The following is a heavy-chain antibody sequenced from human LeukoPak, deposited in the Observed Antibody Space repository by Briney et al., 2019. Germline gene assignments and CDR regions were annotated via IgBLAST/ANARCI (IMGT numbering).Heavy chain of an antibody. CDR2: IWHDGSDI. CDR1: GFTFSTSV. CDR3: AKGQLVRGVIAS. V-gene: IGHV3-33*03. J-gene: IGHJ4*02. Sequence: GGSLRLSCAQSGFTFSTSVMRWVRQAPGKGLEWVALIWHDGSDIYYSDSVKGRFTISRDNSKNTLSLQMDSLRTDDTAIYYFAKGQLVRGVIASWGQGTLVTVSS. D-gene: IGHD3-10*01.